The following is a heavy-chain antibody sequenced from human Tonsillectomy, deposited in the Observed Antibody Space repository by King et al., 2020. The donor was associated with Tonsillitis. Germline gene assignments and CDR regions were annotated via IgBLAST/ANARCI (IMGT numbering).Heavy chain of an antibody. CDR2: IYSGGST. V-gene: IGHV3-66*01. D-gene: IGHD6-19*01. Sequence: VQLVESGGGLVQPGGSLRLSCAASGFIVSSNYMSWVRQAPGKGLEWVSVIYSGGSTYYADSVKGRFTISRDNSKNTLYLQMHSLRAEDTAVYYCARDEYSSGLFDYWGQGTLVTVSS. CDR1: GFIVSSNY. J-gene: IGHJ4*02. CDR3: ARDEYSSGLFDY.